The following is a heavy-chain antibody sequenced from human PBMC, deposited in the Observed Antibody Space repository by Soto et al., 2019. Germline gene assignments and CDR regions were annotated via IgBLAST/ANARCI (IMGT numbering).Heavy chain of an antibody. CDR2: IWYDGSNK. Sequence: GGSLRLSCAASGFTFSSYGMHWVRQAPGKGLEWVAVIWYDGSNKYYADSVKGRFTISRDNSKNTLYLQMNSLRAEDTAVYYCARDPGYSSGWWFDYRGQGTLVTVSS. V-gene: IGHV3-33*01. J-gene: IGHJ4*02. CDR3: ARDPGYSSGWWFDY. D-gene: IGHD6-19*01. CDR1: GFTFSSYG.